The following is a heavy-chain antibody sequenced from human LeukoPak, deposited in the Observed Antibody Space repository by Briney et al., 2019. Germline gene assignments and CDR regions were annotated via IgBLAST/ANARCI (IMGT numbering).Heavy chain of an antibody. D-gene: IGHD6-19*01. CDR1: GFTFYNYA. CDR2: ISGVGSDST. J-gene: IGHJ4*02. V-gene: IGHV3-23*01. Sequence: GGSLRLSCAASGFTFYNYAMTWVRQAPGKGLEWVSSISGVGSDSTYYADSVKGRFTISRDNSKNTMYLQMNSLRSEDTAVYYCATLWYSSGWFDYWGQGTLVTVSS. CDR3: ATLWYSSGWFDY.